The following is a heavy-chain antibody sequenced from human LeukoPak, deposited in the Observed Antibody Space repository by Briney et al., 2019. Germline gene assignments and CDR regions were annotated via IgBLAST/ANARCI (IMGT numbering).Heavy chain of an antibody. CDR3: VRGPYGSGISNWFDP. J-gene: IGHJ5*02. V-gene: IGHV4-59*01. CDR2: IYYSGDT. Sequence: SETLSLTCTVHGEFFGGSYWNWIRQSPGKGLEWIGYIYYSGDTNYNPSLQSRVTLSVDTSKNQFSLKLTSVTAADTAVYYCVRGPYGSGISNWFDPWGQGTLVIVSS. D-gene: IGHD3-10*01. CDR1: GEFFGGSY.